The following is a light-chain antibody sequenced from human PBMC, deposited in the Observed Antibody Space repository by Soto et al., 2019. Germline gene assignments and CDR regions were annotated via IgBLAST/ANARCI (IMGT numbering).Light chain of an antibody. CDR3: QQYYDRPYT. CDR2: KAS. CDR1: QDIRKD. V-gene: IGKV1-33*01. Sequence: DIQMTIPPSSLSSSVIDIVTITCQASQDIRKDLNWYQQKPVHVPKLLISKASTVQTLGPSAVSCSGFGTRFTLTIASLQPEDVATYYCQQYYDRPYTFGQGTKVDIK. J-gene: IGKJ2*01.